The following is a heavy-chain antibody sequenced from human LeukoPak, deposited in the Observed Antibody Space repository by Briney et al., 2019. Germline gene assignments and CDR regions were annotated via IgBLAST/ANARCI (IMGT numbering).Heavy chain of an antibody. CDR1: GFTFSSYS. CDR3: ARDMRWLQPPYYFDY. V-gene: IGHV3-21*01. D-gene: IGHD5-24*01. Sequence: PGGSLRLSCAASGFTFSSYSMNWVRQAPGKGLEWVSSISSSSSYIYYADSVKGRFTISRDNAKNSLYLQMNSLRAEDTAVHYCARDMRWLQPPYYFDYWGQGTLVTVSS. J-gene: IGHJ4*02. CDR2: ISSSSSYI.